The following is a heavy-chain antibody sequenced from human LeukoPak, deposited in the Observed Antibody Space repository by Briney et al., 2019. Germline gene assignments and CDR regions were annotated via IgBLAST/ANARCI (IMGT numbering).Heavy chain of an antibody. CDR1: GGSINSSSSYY. CDR3: ARHCSSGWDFDY. V-gene: IGHV4-39*01. D-gene: IGHD6-19*01. CDR2: IYYSGST. Sequence: PSETLSLTCAVSGGSINSSSSYYWGWIRQPPGKGLEWIGSIYYSGSTYHNPSLKSRVTISVDTSKNQFSLKLSSVTAADTAVYYCARHCSSGWDFDYWGQGTLVTVSS. J-gene: IGHJ4*02.